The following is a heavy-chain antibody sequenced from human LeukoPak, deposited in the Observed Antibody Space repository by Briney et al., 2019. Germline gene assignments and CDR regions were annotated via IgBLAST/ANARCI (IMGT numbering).Heavy chain of an antibody. J-gene: IGHJ3*02. V-gene: IGHV4-61*02. D-gene: IGHD2-21*01. CDR2: IYTSGST. Sequence: PSQTLSLTCTVSGASISSGDYYWSWIRQPAGKGLEWIGRIYTSGSTNYNPSLKSRVTISVDTSKNQFSLKLSSVTAADTAVYYCARVGLAYCGGDCPDAFDIWGQGTMVTVSS. CDR3: ARVGLAYCGGDCPDAFDI. CDR1: GASISSGDYY.